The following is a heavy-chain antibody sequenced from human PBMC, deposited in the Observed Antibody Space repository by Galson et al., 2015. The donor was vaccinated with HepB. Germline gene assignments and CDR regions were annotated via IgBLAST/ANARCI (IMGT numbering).Heavy chain of an antibody. CDR3: ASFSDGWGKTY. D-gene: IGHD3-16*01. Sequence: SLRLSCAGTGFTFSSYWMTWVRQAPGKGLEWVANVKQDGSGKYSVDSVKGRFIISRDNAKNSLYLQMNSLRAEDTAVYYCASFSDGWGKTYWGQGTLVTVSS. CDR1: GFTFSSYW. V-gene: IGHV3-7*01. J-gene: IGHJ4*02. CDR2: VKQDGSGK.